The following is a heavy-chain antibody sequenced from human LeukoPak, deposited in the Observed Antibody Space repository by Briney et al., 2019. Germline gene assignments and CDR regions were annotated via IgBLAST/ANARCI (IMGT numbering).Heavy chain of an antibody. CDR3: ARIVVGANYFDY. V-gene: IGHV1-18*01. Sequence: ASVTVSFTASGYTFATYGITWVRQAPGQGLEWMGWISLYNGDTNYAQKFQGRVTMTTDTSTSTAYMELRSLRSDDTAVFYCARIVVGANYFDYWGQGTLVTVSS. CDR2: ISLYNGDT. J-gene: IGHJ4*02. CDR1: GYTFATYG. D-gene: IGHD3-22*01.